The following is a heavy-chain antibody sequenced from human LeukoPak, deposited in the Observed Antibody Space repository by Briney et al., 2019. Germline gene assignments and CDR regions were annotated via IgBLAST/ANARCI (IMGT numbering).Heavy chain of an antibody. D-gene: IGHD3-16*02. CDR1: GGSISSTTYY. CDR3: ARHKGIVNKPFDY. CDR2: LYYSGTS. J-gene: IGHJ4*02. V-gene: IGHV4-39*01. Sequence: SETLSLTCIVSGGSISSTTYYWGWIRQPPGRGLEWIGSLYYSGTSYYSPSLKSRVTMSVDTSKNQISLKLTSVTAADTAVYYCARHKGIVNKPFDYWGQGTLVTVSS.